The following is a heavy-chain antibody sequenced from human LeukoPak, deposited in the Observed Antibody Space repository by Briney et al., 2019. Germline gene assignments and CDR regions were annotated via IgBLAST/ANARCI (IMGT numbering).Heavy chain of an antibody. D-gene: IGHD3-10*01. CDR1: GYTLTELS. CDR3: ATGLYGSGELGYDY. Sequence: ASVKVSCKVSGYTLTELSMHWVRQAPGKGLEWMGGFDPEDGETIYAQKFQGRVTMTEDTSTDTAYMELSSLRSEDTAVYYCATGLYGSGELGYDYWGQGTLVTVSS. J-gene: IGHJ4*02. CDR2: FDPEDGET. V-gene: IGHV1-24*01.